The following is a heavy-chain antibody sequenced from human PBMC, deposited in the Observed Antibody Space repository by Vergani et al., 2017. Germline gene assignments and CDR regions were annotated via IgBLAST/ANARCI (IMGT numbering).Heavy chain of an antibody. CDR3: AGRRYDSSGYYEDAFDI. V-gene: IGHV5-51*01. Sequence: EVQLVQSGAEVKKPGESLKISCKGSGYSFTSYWIGWVRQLPGKGLEWMGIIYPGDSDTRYSPSFQGQVTISADKSISTAYLQWSSLKASDTAMYYCAGRRYDSSGYYEDAFDIWGRGTMVTVSS. D-gene: IGHD3-22*01. CDR1: GYSFTSYW. CDR2: IYPGDSDT. J-gene: IGHJ3*02.